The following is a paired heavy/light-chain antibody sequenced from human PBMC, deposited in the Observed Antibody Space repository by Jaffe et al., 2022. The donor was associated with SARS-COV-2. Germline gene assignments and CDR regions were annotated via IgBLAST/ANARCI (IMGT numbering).Heavy chain of an antibody. CDR3: ARLTDRSVARPFDS. Sequence: VQLRESGPGLVKPSQTLSLTCTVTGDSVHNGGYYWSWIRQHPGLGLEWVGYISHSGNTYYNPSLESRVAISVDTSTNQFSLNLTSVTAADTAVYYCARLTDRSVARPFDSWGQGTLVGVSS. CDR1: GDSVHNGGYY. J-gene: IGHJ4*02. V-gene: IGHV4-31*03. CDR2: ISHSGNT. D-gene: IGHD6-6*01.
Light chain of an antibody. Sequence: DIQMTQSPSSLSASVGDRVTMTCRASQNIAYYLNWYQQKPGKAPELLINAASKLQSGVPSRFSGTGSGTDFTLTISALQPEDFATYYCQQSLTDFPTFGQGTKVEV. J-gene: IGKJ1*01. V-gene: IGKV1-39*01. CDR2: AAS. CDR1: QNIAYY. CDR3: QQSLTDFPT.